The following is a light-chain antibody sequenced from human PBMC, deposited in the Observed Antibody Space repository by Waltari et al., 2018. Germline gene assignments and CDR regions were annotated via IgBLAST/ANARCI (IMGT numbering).Light chain of an antibody. CDR1: QSVTTP. CDR2: DAS. CDR3: QQRSSWGFT. V-gene: IGKV3-11*01. Sequence: EIVLTQSPATVSLSPGESATLSCRASQSVTTPLAWYQQRPGQAPRLLIYDASNRAPGIPARFSGSGFGTGFTLTISNLDPEDSAIYYCQQRSSWGFTFGPGTKV. J-gene: IGKJ3*01.